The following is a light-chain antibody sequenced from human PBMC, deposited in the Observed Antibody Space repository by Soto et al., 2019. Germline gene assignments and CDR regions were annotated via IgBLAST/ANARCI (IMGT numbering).Light chain of an antibody. CDR2: GAS. J-gene: IGKJ1*01. CDR1: QSINSF. CDR3: QQYGGSPRT. V-gene: IGKV3-20*01. Sequence: EIVLTQSPGTLSLSPGEGATLSCRASQSINSFLAWYQQRRGQAPRLLIHGASNRATGIPDRFSGSGSGPDFTLNISRLEPEDFAVYYCQQYGGSPRTFGQGTKVEVK.